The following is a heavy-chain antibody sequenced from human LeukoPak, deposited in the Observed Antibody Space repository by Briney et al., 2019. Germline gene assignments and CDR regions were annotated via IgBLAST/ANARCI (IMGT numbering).Heavy chain of an antibody. J-gene: IGHJ3*02. V-gene: IGHV3-48*01. CDR1: GFTFSSYS. D-gene: IGHD6-13*01. CDR2: ISSSSSTI. Sequence: GGSLRLSCAASGFTFSSYSMNWVRQAPGKGLERVSYISSSSSTIYYADSVKGQFTISRDNAKNSLYLQMNSLRAEDTAVYYCARDIAADAFNIWGQGTMVTVSS. CDR3: ARDIAADAFNI.